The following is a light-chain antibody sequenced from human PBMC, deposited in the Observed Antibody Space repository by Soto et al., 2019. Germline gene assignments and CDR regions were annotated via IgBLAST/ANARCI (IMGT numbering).Light chain of an antibody. CDR2: EDN. V-gene: IGLV6-57*01. Sequence: NFMLTQPHSVSESPGKTVTISCTRSSGSIASNYVQWYQQRPGSSPTTVIYEDNQRPSGVPDRFSGSIDSSSNSASLTISGLKTEDEAAYYCQSYDSSNSWVFGGGTKVTVL. CDR3: QSYDSSNSWV. J-gene: IGLJ3*02. CDR1: SGSIASNY.